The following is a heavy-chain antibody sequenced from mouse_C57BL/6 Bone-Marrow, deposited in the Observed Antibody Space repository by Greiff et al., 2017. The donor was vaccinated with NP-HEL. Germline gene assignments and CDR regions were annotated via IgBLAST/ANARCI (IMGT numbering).Heavy chain of an antibody. CDR2: IDPENGDT. D-gene: IGHD1-1*01. J-gene: IGHJ2*01. Sequence: EVQLQQSGAELVRPGASVKLSCTASGFNIKDDYMHWVKQRPEQGLEWIGWIDPENGDTEYASKFQGKATITADTSSNTAYLQLSSLTSEDTAVYYCTTGHYYGSSYCDYWGQGTTLTVSS. V-gene: IGHV14-4*01. CDR3: TTGHYYGSSYCDY. CDR1: GFNIKDDY.